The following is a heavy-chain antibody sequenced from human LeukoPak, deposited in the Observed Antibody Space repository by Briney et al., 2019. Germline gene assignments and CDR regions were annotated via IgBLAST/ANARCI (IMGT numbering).Heavy chain of an antibody. D-gene: IGHD1-26*01. Sequence: GGSLRLSCAASGFTFSNYWMGWVRQAPGKRPEWVANMNIDGSEKYYADSVKGRFTISRDNARNSVYLRMNSLRVEDTAVYYCARDPVEWELLLDCWGQGTLVTVSS. J-gene: IGHJ4*02. CDR1: GFTFSNYW. CDR2: MNIDGSEK. V-gene: IGHV3-7*01. CDR3: ARDPVEWELLLDC.